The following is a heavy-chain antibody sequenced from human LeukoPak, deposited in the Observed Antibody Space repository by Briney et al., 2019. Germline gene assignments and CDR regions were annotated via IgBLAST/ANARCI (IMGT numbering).Heavy chain of an antibody. D-gene: IGHD4-17*01. Sequence: SETLSLTCTVSGASFNSYYWSWLRQPAGKELEWIGRIHTSGSTDYRPSLQSRVTISIDTSQKEFFLNLSSVTAPDTPVYCCAGDIVYLTDEDYGWGQGTLVTVSS. CDR1: GASFNSYY. CDR2: IHTSGST. V-gene: IGHV4-4*07. J-gene: IGHJ4*02. CDR3: AGDIVYLTDEDYG.